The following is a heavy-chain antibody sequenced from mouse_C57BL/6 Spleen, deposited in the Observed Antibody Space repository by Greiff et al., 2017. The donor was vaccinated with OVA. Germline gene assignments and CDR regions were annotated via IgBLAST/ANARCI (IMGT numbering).Heavy chain of an antibody. CDR1: GYTFTSYG. J-gene: IGHJ4*01. V-gene: IGHV1-81*01. CDR3: ARRYYGSSGDYYAMDY. Sequence: VQLQESGAELARPGASVKLSCKASGYTFTSYGISWVKQRTGQGLEWIGEIYPRSGNTYYNEKSKGKATLTADKSSSTAYMELRSLTSEDSAVYFCARRYYGSSGDYYAMDYWGQGTSVTVSS. D-gene: IGHD1-1*01. CDR2: IYPRSGNT.